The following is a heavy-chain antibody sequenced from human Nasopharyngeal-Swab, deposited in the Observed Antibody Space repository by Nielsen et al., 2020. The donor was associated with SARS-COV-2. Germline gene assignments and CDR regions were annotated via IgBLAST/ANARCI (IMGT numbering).Heavy chain of an antibody. D-gene: IGHD2-8*01. Sequence: GESLKISCAASGFTFSSYWMHWVRQAPGKGPVWVSRINSDGSSTSYADSVKGRFTISRDNAKNTLYLQMNSLRAEDTAVYYCARDWVYSWGQGTLVTVSS. J-gene: IGHJ5*02. CDR3: ARDWVYS. V-gene: IGHV3-74*01. CDR1: GFTFSSYW. CDR2: INSDGSST.